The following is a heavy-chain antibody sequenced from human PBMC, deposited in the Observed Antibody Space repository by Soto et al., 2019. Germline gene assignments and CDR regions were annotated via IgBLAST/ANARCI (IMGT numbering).Heavy chain of an antibody. D-gene: IGHD6-6*01. V-gene: IGHV4-4*07. CDR3: ARVRIAARPGAYGMDV. CDR1: GGSISSYY. CDR2: IYTSGST. Sequence: SETLSLTCTVSGGSISSYYWSWIRQPAGKGLEWIGRIYTSGSTNYNPSLKSRVTMSVDTSKNQFSLKLSSVTAADTAVYYCARVRIAARPGAYGMDVWGQGTTVTVSS. J-gene: IGHJ6*02.